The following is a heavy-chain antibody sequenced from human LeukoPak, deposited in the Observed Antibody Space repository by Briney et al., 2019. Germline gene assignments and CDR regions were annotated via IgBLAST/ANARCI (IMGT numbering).Heavy chain of an antibody. CDR1: GGSVSSGSYY. D-gene: IGHD6-13*01. V-gene: IGHV4-61*02. J-gene: IGHJ1*01. CDR3: ARGGYSSSREYFQH. CDR2: IYTSGST. Sequence: SQTLSLTCTVSGGSVSSGSYYWSWIRQPAGKGLEWIGRIYTSGSTSYNPSLKSRVTISVDTSKNQFSLKLSSVTAADTAVYYCARGGYSSSREYFQHWGQGTLVTVSS.